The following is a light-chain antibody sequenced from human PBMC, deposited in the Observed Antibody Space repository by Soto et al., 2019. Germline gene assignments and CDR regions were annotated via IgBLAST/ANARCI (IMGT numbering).Light chain of an antibody. V-gene: IGKV3-20*01. CDR1: QSVSDRF. CDR2: GAS. CDR3: HQYGTSPPT. J-gene: IGKJ1*01. Sequence: IVFTQSPGTLSLSPGGRATLSCRASQSVSDRFLAWYQQRPGQAPRLLIHGASTRATGSPDRFSGTGSGTDFTLTISRLEPEDFAIYYCHQYGTSPPTFGQGTKVDIK.